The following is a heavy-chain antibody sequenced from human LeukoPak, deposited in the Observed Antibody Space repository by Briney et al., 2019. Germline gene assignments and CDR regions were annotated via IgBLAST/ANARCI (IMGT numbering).Heavy chain of an antibody. CDR1: ADSFSSHY. D-gene: IGHD4-17*01. V-gene: IGHV4-59*11. Sequence: PSETLSLTCAVSADSFSSHYWTWIRQPPGQGLEWIGYLSYIGSTNYNPSLKSRVTISIDTSKNQFSLKLSSVTAADTAVYYCARDLVTVTKGFDIWGQGTMVSVSS. CDR3: ARDLVTVTKGFDI. CDR2: LSYIGST. J-gene: IGHJ3*02.